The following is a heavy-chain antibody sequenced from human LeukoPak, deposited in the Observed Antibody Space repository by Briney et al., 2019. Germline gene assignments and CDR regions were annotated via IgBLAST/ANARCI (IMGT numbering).Heavy chain of an antibody. V-gene: IGHV4-34*01. CDR1: GGSFSGYY. J-gene: IGHJ6*03. CDR2: INHSGST. D-gene: IGHD2-2*01. Sequence: SETLSLTCAVYGGSFSGYYWSWIRQPPGKGLKWIGEINHSGSTNYNPSLKSRVTISVDTSKNQFSLKLSSVTAADTAVYYCARERIVVVPAVPGYMDVWGKGTTFTVSS. CDR3: ARERIVVVPAVPGYMDV.